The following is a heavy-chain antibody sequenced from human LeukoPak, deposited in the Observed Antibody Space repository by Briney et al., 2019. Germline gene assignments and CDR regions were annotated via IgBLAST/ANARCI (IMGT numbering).Heavy chain of an antibody. J-gene: IGHJ4*02. CDR2: INHSGST. CDR3: ARRLGWNYGSGSYFDY. CDR1: GGSFSGYY. Sequence: SETLSLTCAVYGGSFSGYYRSWIRQPPGKGLEWIGEINHSGSTNYNPSLKSRVTISVDTSKNQFSLKLSSVTAADTAVYYCARRLGWNYGSGSYFDYWGQGTLVTVSS. D-gene: IGHD3-10*01. V-gene: IGHV4-34*01.